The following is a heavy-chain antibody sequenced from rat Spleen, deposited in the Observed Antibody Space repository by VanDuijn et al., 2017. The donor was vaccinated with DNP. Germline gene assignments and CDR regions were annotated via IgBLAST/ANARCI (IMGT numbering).Heavy chain of an antibody. Sequence: EVQLQESGPGLVKPSQSLSLTCSVTGYSITSSYKWNWIRKFPGHKLEWMGYIDSAGSTNYNPSLKSRISITRDTSKNQFFLQVNSVTTEDTATYHCARWPGYNPPYAMDVWGQGTSVTVSS. CDR3: ARWPGYNPPYAMDV. CDR1: GYSITSSYK. D-gene: IGHD1-4*01. CDR2: IDSAGST. J-gene: IGHJ4*01. V-gene: IGHV3-3*01.